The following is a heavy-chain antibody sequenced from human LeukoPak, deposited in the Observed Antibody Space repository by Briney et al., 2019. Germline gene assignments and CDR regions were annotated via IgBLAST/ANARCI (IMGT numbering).Heavy chain of an antibody. CDR3: ASGSHIVPVDY. CDR1: GFTFDDYG. CDR2: VNWNGGSP. Sequence: GGSLRLSCAASGFTFDDYGMSWVRQAPGKGLEWVSTVNWNGGSPTYADSVKGRFTISRDNAKNSLYLQMNSLRAEDTAVYYCASGSHIVPVDYWGQGTLVTVSS. V-gene: IGHV3-20*04. D-gene: IGHD2-2*01. J-gene: IGHJ4*02.